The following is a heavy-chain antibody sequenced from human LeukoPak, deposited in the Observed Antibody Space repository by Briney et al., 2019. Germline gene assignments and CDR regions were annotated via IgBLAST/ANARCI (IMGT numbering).Heavy chain of an antibody. CDR2: ISAYNGNT. J-gene: IGHJ6*02. CDR3: ARTHSSGWPYYYYGMDV. CDR1: GYTFTSYD. Sequence: ASVKVSCTASGYTFTSYDFNWVRQAPGQGLEWMGWISAYNGNTNYAQKLQGRVTMTTDTSTSTAYMELRSLRSDDTAVYYCARTHSSGWPYYYYGMDVWGQGTTVTVSS. V-gene: IGHV1-18*01. D-gene: IGHD6-19*01.